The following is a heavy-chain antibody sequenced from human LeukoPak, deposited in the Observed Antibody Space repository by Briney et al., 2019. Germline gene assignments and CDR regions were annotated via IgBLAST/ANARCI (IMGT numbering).Heavy chain of an antibody. D-gene: IGHD5-24*01. J-gene: IGHJ4*02. CDR1: GGSFSGYY. CDR2: INHSGST. V-gene: IGHV4-34*01. CDR3: ARDRRFGDGLDY. Sequence: PSETLSLTCAVYGGSFSGYYWSWTRQPPGKGLEWIGEINHSGSTNYNPSLKSRVTISVDTSKNQFSLKLSSVTAADTAVYYCARDRRFGDGLDYWGQGTLVTVSS.